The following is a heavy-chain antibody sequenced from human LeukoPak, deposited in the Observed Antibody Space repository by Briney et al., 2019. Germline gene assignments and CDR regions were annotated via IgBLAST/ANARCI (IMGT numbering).Heavy chain of an antibody. V-gene: IGHV1-69*05. Sequence: SVKVSCKASGGTFSSYAISWVRQAPGQGLEWMGRIIPIFGTANYAQKFQGRVTITTDESTSTAYMELSSLRSEDTAVYYCRVDYYDSSGFRSYAFDIWGRGTMVTVSS. CDR3: RVDYYDSSGFRSYAFDI. D-gene: IGHD3-22*01. CDR2: IIPIFGTA. CDR1: GGTFSSYA. J-gene: IGHJ3*02.